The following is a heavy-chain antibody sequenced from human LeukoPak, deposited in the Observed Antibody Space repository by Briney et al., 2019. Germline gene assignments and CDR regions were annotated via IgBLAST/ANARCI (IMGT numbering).Heavy chain of an antibody. CDR1: GGSFSGYY. D-gene: IGHD2-2*01. CDR3: AREAESIVVVPAASGRQFDY. CDR2: INHSGST. J-gene: IGHJ4*02. Sequence: PSETLSLTCAVYGGSFSGYYWSWIRQPPGKGLEWIGGINHSGSTNYNPSLKSRVTISVDTSKNQFSLKLSSVTAADTAVYYCAREAESIVVVPAASGRQFDYWGQGTLVTVSS. V-gene: IGHV4-34*01.